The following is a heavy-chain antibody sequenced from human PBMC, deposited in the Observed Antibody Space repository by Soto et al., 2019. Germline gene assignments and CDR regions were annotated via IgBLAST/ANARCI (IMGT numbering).Heavy chain of an antibody. D-gene: IGHD6-6*01. CDR2: IIPIFGTA. Sequence: ASVKVSCKASGGTFSSYAISWVRQAPGQGLEWMGGIIPIFGTANYAQKFQGRVTITADKSTSTAYMELSSLRSEDTAVYYCARVYVLGSSSLSGMDVWGQGTTVTVSS. CDR3: ARVYVLGSSSLSGMDV. CDR1: GGTFSSYA. V-gene: IGHV1-69*06. J-gene: IGHJ6*02.